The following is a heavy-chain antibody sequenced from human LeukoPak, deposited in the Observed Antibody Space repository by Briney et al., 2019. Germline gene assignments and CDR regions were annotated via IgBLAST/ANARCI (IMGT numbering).Heavy chain of an antibody. CDR3: ARVRDSSGYYPYYFDY. J-gene: IGHJ4*02. Sequence: SETLSLTCAVYGGSFSGYYWSWIRQPPGKGLEWIGYIYYSGSTNYNPSLKSRVTISVDTSKNQFSLKLSSVTAADTAVYCCARVRDSSGYYPYYFDYWGQGTLVTVSS. CDR1: GGSFSGYY. D-gene: IGHD3-22*01. CDR2: IYYSGST. V-gene: IGHV4-34*11.